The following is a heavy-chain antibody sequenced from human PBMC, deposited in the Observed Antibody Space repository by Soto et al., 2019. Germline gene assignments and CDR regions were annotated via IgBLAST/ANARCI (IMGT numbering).Heavy chain of an antibody. CDR1: GFTFSSYW. V-gene: IGHV3-7*03. CDR3: AREDIVVVVAAREEDYYYYGMDV. CDR2: IKQDGSEK. J-gene: IGHJ6*02. D-gene: IGHD2-15*01. Sequence: PGGSLRLSCAASGFTFSSYWMIWVRQAPGKGLEWVANIKQDGSEKYYVDSVKGRFTISRDNAKNSLYLQMNSLRAEDTAVYYCAREDIVVVVAAREEDYYYYGMDVWGQGTTVTVSS.